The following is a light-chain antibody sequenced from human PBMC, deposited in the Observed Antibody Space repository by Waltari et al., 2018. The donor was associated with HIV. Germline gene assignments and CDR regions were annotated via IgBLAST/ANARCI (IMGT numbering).Light chain of an antibody. J-gene: IGLJ3*02. CDR1: DTDIAIYNY. CDR2: NTN. CDR3: SSYVSGGSLL. Sequence: QSALTQPASVSGSLGQSITISCIGTDTDIAIYNYISWYQHPPDSDPRLVVFNTNSRPLGSPFRFSGSKSGKTASLTITGLQADDEGIYYCSSYVSGGSLLFGGGTRVTVL. V-gene: IGLV2-14*01.